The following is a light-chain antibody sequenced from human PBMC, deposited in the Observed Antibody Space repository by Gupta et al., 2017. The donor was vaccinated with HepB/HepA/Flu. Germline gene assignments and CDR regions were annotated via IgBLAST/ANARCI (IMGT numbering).Light chain of an antibody. Sequence: QSALTQPASVSGSPGQSITISCTGTGNDVGKYNLVSWYQQHPGKAPKLIIYEVTKRPSEVSNRFSGSKSVTTASLTISGLQTEDDADYYCFSYAGSGSYVFGIGTKVTVL. V-gene: IGLV2-23*02. J-gene: IGLJ1*01. CDR2: EVT. CDR1: GNDVGKYNL. CDR3: FSYAGSGSYV.